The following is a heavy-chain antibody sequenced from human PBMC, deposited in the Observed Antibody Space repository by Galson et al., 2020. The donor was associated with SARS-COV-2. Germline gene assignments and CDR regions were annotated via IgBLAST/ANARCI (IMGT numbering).Heavy chain of an antibody. CDR2: ISSSSSYI. CDR1: GFTFSSYS. V-gene: IGHV3-21*01. CDR3: ARGTVWFGELPPDY. D-gene: IGHD3-10*01. Sequence: GGSLRLSCAASGFTFSSYSMNWVRQAPGKGLEWVSSISSSSSYIYYADSVKGRFTISRDNAKNSLYLQMNSLRAEDTAVYYCARGTVWFGELPPDYWGQGTLVTVSS. J-gene: IGHJ4*02.